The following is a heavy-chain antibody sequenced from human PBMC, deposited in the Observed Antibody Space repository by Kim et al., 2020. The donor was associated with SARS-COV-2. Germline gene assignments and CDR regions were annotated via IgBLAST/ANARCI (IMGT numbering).Heavy chain of an antibody. CDR3: AREVSYGTTANWFDP. Sequence: SETLSLTCTVSGDSISNYYWTWIRQSPGKGLEWIGYVFISGNTNYNPSLKSRVTISLDTSKNQFSLKMSSVTPADTAVYYCAREVSYGTTANWFDPWGQGTRVTVSS. CDR1: GDSISNYY. CDR2: VFISGNT. V-gene: IGHV4-59*13. D-gene: IGHD1-1*01. J-gene: IGHJ5*02.